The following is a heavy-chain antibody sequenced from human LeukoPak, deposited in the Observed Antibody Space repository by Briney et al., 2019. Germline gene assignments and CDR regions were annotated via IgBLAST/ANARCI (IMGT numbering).Heavy chain of an antibody. CDR3: ARQIRAGAFDI. D-gene: IGHD6-19*01. Sequence: ASVKVSCKVSGYTLNEMAMRWVRQAPGKGPEWMGGFEPEDGRIIYAQKFQGRVTMTEATSIDTAYMELSSLRSDDTALYYCARQIRAGAFDIWGQGTMVTVSS. V-gene: IGHV1-24*01. CDR2: FEPEDGRI. CDR1: GYTLNEMA. J-gene: IGHJ3*02.